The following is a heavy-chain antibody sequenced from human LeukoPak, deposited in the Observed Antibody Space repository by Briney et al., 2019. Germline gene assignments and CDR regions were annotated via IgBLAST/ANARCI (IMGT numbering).Heavy chain of an antibody. CDR1: GFTFSTYW. CDR2: INGDGGSR. Sequence: GGSLRLSCAASGFTFSTYWVHWVRQAPGKGLVWVSRINGDGGSRNYADSVKGRFTISRDNAKNTLYLQMSSLRVEDTAVYYCASASSCRTAAGGDYWGQGTLVTVST. V-gene: IGHV3-74*01. J-gene: IGHJ4*02. CDR3: ASASSCRTAAGGDY. D-gene: IGHD6-13*01.